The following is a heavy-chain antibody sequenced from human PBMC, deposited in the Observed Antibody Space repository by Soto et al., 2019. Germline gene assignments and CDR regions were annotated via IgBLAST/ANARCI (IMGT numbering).Heavy chain of an antibody. CDR3: TRQLDYYYYGMDV. CDR1: GFTFSGSA. CDR2: IRSKANSYAT. J-gene: IGHJ6*02. V-gene: IGHV3-73*01. Sequence: HPGGSLRLSCAASGFTFSGSAMHWVRQAPGKGLEWVGRIRSKANSYATAYAASVKGRFTISRDDSKNTAYLQMNSLKTEDTAVYYCTRQLDYYYYGMDVWGQGTTVTVSS.